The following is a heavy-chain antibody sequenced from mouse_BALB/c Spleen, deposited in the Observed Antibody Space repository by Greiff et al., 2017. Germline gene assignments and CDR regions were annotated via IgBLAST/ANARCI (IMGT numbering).Heavy chain of an antibody. CDR2: IRNKANGYTT. V-gene: IGHV7-3*02. CDR1: GFTFTDYY. Sequence: EVKLEESGGGLVQPGGSLRLSCATSGFTFTDYYMSWVRQPPGKALEWLGFIRNKANGYTTEYSASVKGRFTISRDNSQSILYLQMNTLRAEDSATYYCARAAGDSWFAYWGQGTLVTVSA. J-gene: IGHJ3*01. D-gene: IGHD2-13*01. CDR3: ARAAGDSWFAY.